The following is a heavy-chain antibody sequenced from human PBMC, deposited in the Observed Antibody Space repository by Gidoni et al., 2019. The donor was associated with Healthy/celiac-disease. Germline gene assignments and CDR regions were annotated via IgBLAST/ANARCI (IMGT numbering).Heavy chain of an antibody. D-gene: IGHD6-19*01. J-gene: IGHJ3*02. V-gene: IGHV3-33*01. CDR3: ARAYSSGWYDAFDI. Sequence: QVPPVESGGGLVQPGRSLKLPCAASGIPLRSYGLHWVRQAPGKGLEWVAVIWYDGSNKYYADSVKGRFTISRDNSKNTLYLQMNSLRAEDTAVYYCARAYSSGWYDAFDIWGQGTMVTVFS. CDR1: GIPLRSYG. CDR2: IWYDGSNK.